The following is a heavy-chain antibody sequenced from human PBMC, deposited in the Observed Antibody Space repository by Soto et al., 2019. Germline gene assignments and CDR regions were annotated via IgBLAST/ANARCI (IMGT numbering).Heavy chain of an antibody. Sequence: GESLKISCEVSGFTFSAYGMHWVRPAPGKGLEGVAAISHDGTNKNYGDSVKGRFTISRDNSKKTLYLQMNSLRPEDTALYYCAKDEYYYSRSRYYIFDSWGPGTLVTVSS. CDR3: AKDEYYYSRSRYYIFDS. V-gene: IGHV3-30*18. D-gene: IGHD3-22*01. J-gene: IGHJ4*02. CDR2: ISHDGTNK. CDR1: GFTFSAYG.